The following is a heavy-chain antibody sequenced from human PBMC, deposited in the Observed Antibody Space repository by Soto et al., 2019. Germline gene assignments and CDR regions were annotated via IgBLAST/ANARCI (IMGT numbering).Heavy chain of an antibody. CDR2: ISYDGSNK. J-gene: IGHJ4*02. CDR1: GFTFSNYA. Sequence: QVHLVESGGGVVQPGRSLRLSCAASGFTFSNYAMHWVRQAPGKGLEWVTFISYDGSNKDYADSVKGRFTISRDNSKNTLYLQMNSLRAEDTAVYYCSSGGVYWGQGTLVTVSS. D-gene: IGHD2-15*01. V-gene: IGHV3-30-3*01. CDR3: SSGGVY.